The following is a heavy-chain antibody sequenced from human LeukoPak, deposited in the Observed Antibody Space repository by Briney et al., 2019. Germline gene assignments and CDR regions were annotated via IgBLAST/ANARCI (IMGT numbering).Heavy chain of an antibody. CDR3: ARGGSSCFDS. CDR1: GFIFSDYE. Sequence: GGSLRLSCAASGFIFSDYEMNWVRQAPGKGLEWVSYISSSGRTIFYADSVKGRFTTSRDNAKNSLYLQMNNLRDEDTAVYYCARGGSSCFDSWGQGTLVTVSS. V-gene: IGHV3-48*03. D-gene: IGHD6-13*01. CDR2: ISSSGRTI. J-gene: IGHJ4*02.